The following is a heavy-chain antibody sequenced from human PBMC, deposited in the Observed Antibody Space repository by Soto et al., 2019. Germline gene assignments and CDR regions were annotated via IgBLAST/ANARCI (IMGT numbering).Heavy chain of an antibody. CDR1: GYTFTTYF. D-gene: IGHD4-4*01. Sequence: QVQLVQSGAEVKKPGASVQVSCKTSGYTFTTYFMHWERQAPGQGFEWMGRINPTGGDTAYAQKFQGRVTVTRDTSTSTVYIELGGLTSKDTAVYYCARGSYASNVFIMDVWGQGTTVTVSS. CDR3: ARGSYASNVFIMDV. J-gene: IGHJ6*02. V-gene: IGHV1-46*01. CDR2: INPTGGDT.